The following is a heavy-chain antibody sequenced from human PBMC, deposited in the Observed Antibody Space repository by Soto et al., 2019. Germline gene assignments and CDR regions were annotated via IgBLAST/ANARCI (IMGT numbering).Heavy chain of an antibody. CDR1: GFTFSSCA. J-gene: IGHJ6*02. D-gene: IGHD2-8*01. CDR2: ISYDGSNK. V-gene: IGHV3-30-3*01. Sequence: GGSLRLSCAASGFTFSSCAMHWVRQAPGKGLEWVAVISYDGSNKYYADSVKGRFTISRDNSKNTLYLQMNSLRAEDTAVYYCARVCTLWNSFNGMDVWGQGTTVTVSS. CDR3: ARVCTLWNSFNGMDV.